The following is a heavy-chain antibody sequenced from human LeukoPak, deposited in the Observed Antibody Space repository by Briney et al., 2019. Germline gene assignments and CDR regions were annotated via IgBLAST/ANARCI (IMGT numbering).Heavy chain of an antibody. CDR2: ISGGGLST. V-gene: IGHV3-23*01. J-gene: IGHJ4*02. Sequence: GGSLRLSCEASTFNFGLYVMTWARQAPGKGLEWVSGISGGGLSTYYTDSVKGRFTISRDNAKNTLYLQMNSLRVEDTAVYYCARFSSGWSPSGFDYWGQGTLVTVSS. CDR3: ARFSSGWSPSGFDY. D-gene: IGHD6-19*01. CDR1: TFNFGLYV.